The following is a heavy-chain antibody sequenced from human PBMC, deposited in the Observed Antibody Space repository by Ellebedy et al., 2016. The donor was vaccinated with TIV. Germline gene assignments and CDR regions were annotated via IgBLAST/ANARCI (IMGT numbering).Heavy chain of an antibody. J-gene: IGHJ4*02. D-gene: IGHD6-19*01. CDR2: INHSGST. CDR3: ARGALAVVSPAPMRNVNDLDY. V-gene: IGHV4-34*01. Sequence: MPSETLSLTCAVYGGSFSGYYWSWIRQPPGKGLEWIGEINHSGSTNYNPSLKSRVTISVDTSKNQFSLKLSSVTAADTAVYYCARGALAVVSPAPMRNVNDLDYWGQGTLVTVSS. CDR1: GGSFSGYY.